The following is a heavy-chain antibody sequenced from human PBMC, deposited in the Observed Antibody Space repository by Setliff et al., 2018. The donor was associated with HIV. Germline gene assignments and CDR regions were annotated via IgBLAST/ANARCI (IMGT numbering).Heavy chain of an antibody. CDR1: GYTFTSYD. Sequence: ASVKVSCKASGYTFTSYDISWVRQAPGQGLEWMGWMSTYNGNTNYAQKVQGRVTMTTDTSTSTAYMELRSLRSDDTAVYYCARPEGQWLRPEGALCDYWGQGTLVTVSS. J-gene: IGHJ4*02. CDR2: MSTYNGNT. D-gene: IGHD5-12*01. V-gene: IGHV1-18*01. CDR3: ARPEGQWLRPEGALCDY.